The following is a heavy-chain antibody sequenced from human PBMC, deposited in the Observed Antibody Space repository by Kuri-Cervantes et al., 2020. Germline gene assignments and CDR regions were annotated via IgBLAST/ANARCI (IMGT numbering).Heavy chain of an antibody. CDR1: GYTFTGYY. J-gene: IGHJ2*01. CDR3: ARGVPAALNWYFDL. V-gene: IGHV1-2*04. Sequence: ASVKVSCKASGYTFTGYYMHWVRQAPGQGLEWMGWINPNSGGTNYAQKFQGWVTMTRDTSISTAYMELSRLRSDDTAVYYCARGVPAALNWYFDLWGRGTLVTVSS. D-gene: IGHD2-2*01. CDR2: INPNSGGT.